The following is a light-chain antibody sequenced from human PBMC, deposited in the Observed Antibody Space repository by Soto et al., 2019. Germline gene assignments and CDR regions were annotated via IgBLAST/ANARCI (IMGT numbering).Light chain of an antibody. V-gene: IGKV3-15*01. CDR3: QQYNNWPPWT. J-gene: IGKJ1*01. CDR2: GAS. CDR1: QSVSSN. Sequence: EIVMKMSPATLSVSPGERATLSCRASQSVSSNLAWYQQKPGQAPRLLIYGASTRATGIPARFSGSGSGTEFTLTISSLQSEDFAVYYCQQYNNWPPWTFGQGTKVDTK.